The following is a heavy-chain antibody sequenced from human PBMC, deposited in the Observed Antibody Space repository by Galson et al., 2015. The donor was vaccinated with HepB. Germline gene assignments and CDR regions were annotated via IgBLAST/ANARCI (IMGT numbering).Heavy chain of an antibody. J-gene: IGHJ4*02. V-gene: IGHV3-66*01. Sequence: YADSVKGRFAISRDNSKNTLYLQMNSLRADDTALYYCAKGMWELLLFEYWGQGILVTVPS. D-gene: IGHD1-26*01. CDR3: AKGMWELLLFEY.